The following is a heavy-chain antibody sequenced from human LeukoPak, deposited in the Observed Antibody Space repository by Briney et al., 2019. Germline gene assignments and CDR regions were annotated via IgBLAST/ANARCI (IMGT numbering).Heavy chain of an antibody. CDR2: IYHSGST. CDR3: ARASVTYYYYYYMDV. CDR1: GGSISSGGYS. J-gene: IGHJ6*03. V-gene: IGHV4-30-2*01. Sequence: PSQTLSLTCAVSGGSISSGGYSWSWIRQPPGKGLEWIGYIYHSGSTYYNPSLKSRVTISLDRSKNQFSLKLSSVTAADTAVYYCARASVTYYYYYYMDVWGKGTTVTVSS. D-gene: IGHD4-11*01.